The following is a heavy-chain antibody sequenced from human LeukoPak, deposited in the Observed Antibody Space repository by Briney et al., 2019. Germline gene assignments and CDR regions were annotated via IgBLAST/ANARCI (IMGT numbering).Heavy chain of an antibody. CDR2: MNPNSGNT. D-gene: IGHD6-19*01. J-gene: IGHJ1*01. CDR3: ARRVGSGWPVQH. Sequence: ASVKVSCKASGYTFSSYDINWVREATGQGLEWMGWMNPNSGNTGYAQKCQGRLNMTRTTYISTAYMELSSLRSEDTAVYYCARRVGSGWPVQHWGQGTLVTVSS. V-gene: IGHV1-8*01. CDR1: GYTFSSYD.